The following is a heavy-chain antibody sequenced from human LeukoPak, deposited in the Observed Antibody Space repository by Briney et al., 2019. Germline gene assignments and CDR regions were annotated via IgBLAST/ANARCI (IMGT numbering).Heavy chain of an antibody. V-gene: IGHV3-30*02. D-gene: IGHD3-16*02. CDR1: GFTFSSYG. J-gene: IGHJ3*01. CDR3: AKNHERGRYDSFDV. Sequence: PGGSLRLSCAASGFTFSSYGMHWVRQAPGKGLEWVAFIRYDGSNKYYADSVKGRFSISRDNSKNTLYLQLDSLRAEDTAVYYCAKNHERGRYDSFDVWAQGSWVTVSS. CDR2: IRYDGSNK.